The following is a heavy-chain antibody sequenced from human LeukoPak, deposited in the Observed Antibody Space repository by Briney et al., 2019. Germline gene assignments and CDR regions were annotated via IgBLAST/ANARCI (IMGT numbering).Heavy chain of an antibody. CDR3: ARDGFVGAADY. CDR2: IKQDGSEK. J-gene: IGHJ4*02. Sequence: QSGGSLRLSCAASEFIFSGYWMNWVRQAPGKGLEWVANIKQDGSEKQYVDSVRGRFTISRDNAKNSLYLQMSSLRVEDTAVYYCARDGFVGAADYWGQGTLVTVSS. D-gene: IGHD6-13*01. V-gene: IGHV3-7*01. CDR1: EFIFSGYW.